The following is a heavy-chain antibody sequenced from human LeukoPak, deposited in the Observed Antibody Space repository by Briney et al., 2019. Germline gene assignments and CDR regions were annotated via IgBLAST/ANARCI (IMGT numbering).Heavy chain of an antibody. Sequence: SQTLSLTCANSGDSVSSNSAAWNWIRQSPSRGLEWLGRTYYRSKWYNDYAVSVKSRITINPDTSKNQFSLQLNSVTPEDTAVYYCARGGLLSAWGLNWYFDLWGRGTLVTVSS. J-gene: IGHJ2*01. CDR2: TYYRSKWYN. D-gene: IGHD1-26*01. CDR3: ARGGLLSAWGLNWYFDL. V-gene: IGHV6-1*01. CDR1: GDSVSSNSAA.